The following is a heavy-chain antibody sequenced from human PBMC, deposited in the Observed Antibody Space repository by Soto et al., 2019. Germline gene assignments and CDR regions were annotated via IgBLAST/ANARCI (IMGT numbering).Heavy chain of an antibody. CDR3: ARDRQLDEDYYYYGMDV. CDR1: GFTFSSYW. CDR2: INSDGSST. Sequence: PGGSLRLSCAASGFTFSSYWMHWVRQAPGKGLVWVSRINSDGSSTSYADSVKGRFTISRDNSKNTLYLQMNSLRAEDTAVYYCARDRQLDEDYYYYGMDVWGQGTTVTVSS. D-gene: IGHD6-6*01. V-gene: IGHV3-74*01. J-gene: IGHJ6*02.